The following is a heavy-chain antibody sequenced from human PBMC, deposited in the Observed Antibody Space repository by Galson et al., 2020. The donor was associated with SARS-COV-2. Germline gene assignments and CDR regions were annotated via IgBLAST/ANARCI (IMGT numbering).Heavy chain of an antibody. CDR1: GFTFSSYA. CDR2: ISGSGDST. V-gene: IGHV3-23*01. D-gene: IGHD2-2*02. Sequence: GGSLRLSCAASGFTFSSYAMSWVRQAPGKGLEWVSAISGSGDSTYYADSVKGRFTISRDNSKNTLYLQMNSLRAEDTAVYYCAKEGGDIVVVPDAIDESTTKITNWFDPWGQRTLVTVSS. CDR3: AKEGGDIVVVPDAIDESTTKITNWFDP. J-gene: IGHJ5*02.